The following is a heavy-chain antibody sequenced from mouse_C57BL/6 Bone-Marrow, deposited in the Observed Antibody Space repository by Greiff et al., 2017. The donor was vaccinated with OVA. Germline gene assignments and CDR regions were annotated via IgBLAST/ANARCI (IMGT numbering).Heavy chain of an antibody. V-gene: IGHV1-62-2*01. D-gene: IGHD1-1*01. J-gene: IGHJ1*03. CDR3: ARHEDQGAYYGSSYWYFDV. CDR2: FYPGSGSI. CDR1: GYTFTEYT. Sequence: VQLQQSGAELVKPGASVKLSCKASGYTFTEYTIHWVKQRSGQGLEWIGWFYPGSGSIKYNEKFKDKATLTADKSSSTVYMELSRLTSEDSAVYFCARHEDQGAYYGSSYWYFDVWGTGTTVTVSS.